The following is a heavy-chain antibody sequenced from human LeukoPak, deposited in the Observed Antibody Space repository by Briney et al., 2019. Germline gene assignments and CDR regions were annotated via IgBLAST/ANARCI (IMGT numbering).Heavy chain of an antibody. Sequence: GGSLRLSCAASGFTVSNNHMTWVRQAPGKGLEWVSLIYSGGSTHYADSVKGRFTISRDNSKNTLFLQMSSLRAEDTAVYYCAKKYSNSWPAFDYWGQGTLVTVSS. CDR3: AKKYSNSWPAFDY. D-gene: IGHD4-11*01. CDR2: IYSGGST. CDR1: GFTVSNNH. V-gene: IGHV3-53*01. J-gene: IGHJ4*02.